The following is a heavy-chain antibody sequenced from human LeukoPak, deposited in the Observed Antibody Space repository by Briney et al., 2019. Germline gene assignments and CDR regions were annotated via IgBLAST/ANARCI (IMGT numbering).Heavy chain of an antibody. D-gene: IGHD3-3*01. CDR1: GFTFSSYS. Sequence: PGGSLRLSCAASGFTFSSYSMNWVRQAPGKGLEWVSYISSSSSTTYYADSVKGRFTISRDNAKNSLYLQMNSLRAEDTAVYYCARDSYDFWSGYYYYGMDVWGQGTTVTVSS. J-gene: IGHJ6*02. CDR3: ARDSYDFWSGYYYYGMDV. V-gene: IGHV3-48*01. CDR2: ISSSSSTT.